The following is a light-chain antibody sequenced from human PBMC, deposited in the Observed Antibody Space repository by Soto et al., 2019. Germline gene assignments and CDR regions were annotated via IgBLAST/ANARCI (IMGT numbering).Light chain of an antibody. J-gene: IGLJ1*01. CDR1: SSDVGAYNY. CDR2: EVS. CDR3: SSYTTSSTYV. V-gene: IGLV2-14*01. Sequence: QPALTQPASGSGSPGQSITISCTGTSSDVGAYNYVFWYQQHPGKAPKLMIYEVSNRPSEVSNRFSGSKSGNTASLTISGLQAGDEADYYCSSYTTSSTYVFGTGTKVTVL.